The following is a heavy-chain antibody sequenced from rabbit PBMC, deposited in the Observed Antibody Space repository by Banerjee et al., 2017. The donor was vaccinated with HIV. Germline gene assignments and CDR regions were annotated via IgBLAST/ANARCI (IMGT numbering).Heavy chain of an antibody. CDR2: IYPTYGAT. Sequence: QEQLVESGGGLVTLGGSLKLSCKASGIDFSTYGISWVRQAPGKGLEWIGCIYPTYGATDYASWVNGRFTISLDNAQNTVFLQMTSLTAADTATYFCARDHSYDDYGDWMGTRLDLWGQGTLVTVS. CDR3: ARDHSYDDYGDWMGTRLDL. CDR1: GIDFSTYG. V-gene: IGHV1S47*01. J-gene: IGHJ3*01. D-gene: IGHD2-1*01.